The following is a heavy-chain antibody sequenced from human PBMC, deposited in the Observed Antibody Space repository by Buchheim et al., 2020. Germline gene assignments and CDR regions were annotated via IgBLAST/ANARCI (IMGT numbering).Heavy chain of an antibody. CDR3: ARRVRDSSGYNFDF. V-gene: IGHV5-51*01. CDR2: IYPGDSYT. D-gene: IGHD5-24*01. CDR1: GYSFTGAY. J-gene: IGHJ4*02. Sequence: EVQLVQSGAEVKRPGESLRISCQGSGYSFTGAYIAWVRQMPGKGLEWMGLIYPGDSYTKYSPSFEGLVTMLVDKSIRTASLQWRSLRTSDTAIYYCARRVRDSSGYNFDFWGQGTL.